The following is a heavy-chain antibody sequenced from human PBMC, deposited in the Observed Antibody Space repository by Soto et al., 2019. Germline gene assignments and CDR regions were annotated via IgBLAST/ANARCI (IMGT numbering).Heavy chain of an antibody. V-gene: IGHV3-23*01. CDR3: AKEPPIAARRGGGFDP. J-gene: IGHJ5*02. Sequence: EVQLLESGGGLVQPGGSLRLSCAATGFTFSSYAMSWVRQAPGKGLEWVSAISGSGGSTYYADSVKGRFTISRDNSKTPLYLQMNSMRAEDTAVYYCAKEPPIAARRGGGFDPWGQGTLVTVSS. CDR1: GFTFSSYA. D-gene: IGHD6-6*01. CDR2: ISGSGGST.